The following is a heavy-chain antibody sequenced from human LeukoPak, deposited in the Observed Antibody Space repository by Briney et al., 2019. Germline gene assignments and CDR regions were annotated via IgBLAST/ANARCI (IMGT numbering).Heavy chain of an antibody. CDR3: ARDGSGSYSNHPFDY. Sequence: ASVKVSCKASGYTFTGYGISWVRQAPGQGLEWMGWISAYNGNTNYAQKLQGRVTMTTDTSTSTAYMELRSLRSDDTAVYYCARDGSGSYSNHPFDYWGQGTLVTVSS. J-gene: IGHJ4*02. CDR1: GYTFTGYG. V-gene: IGHV1-18*01. D-gene: IGHD1-26*01. CDR2: ISAYNGNT.